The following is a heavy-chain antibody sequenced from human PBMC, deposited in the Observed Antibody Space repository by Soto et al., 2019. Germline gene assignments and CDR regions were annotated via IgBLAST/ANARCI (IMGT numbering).Heavy chain of an antibody. J-gene: IGHJ3*02. CDR3: ARDSPRYYYDSSGPTNDAFDI. CDR1: GYTFASYA. V-gene: IGHV1-3*01. Sequence: ASVKVSCKASGYTFASYAMHWVRQAPGQRLEWMGWINAGNGNTNYAQKFQGRVTITADESTSTANMELSSLRSEDTAVYYCARDSPRYYYDSSGPTNDAFDIWGQGTMVTVSS. CDR2: INAGNGNT. D-gene: IGHD3-22*01.